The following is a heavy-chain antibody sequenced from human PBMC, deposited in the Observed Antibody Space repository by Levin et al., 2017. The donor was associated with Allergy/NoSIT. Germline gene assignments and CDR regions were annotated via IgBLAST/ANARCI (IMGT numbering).Heavy chain of an antibody. J-gene: IGHJ6*03. Sequence: PGGSLRLSCAASGFPTSSYAMHWVRQAPGKGLQWVAVISYDGTDKFYTDSVKGRFTISRDNSKNTLYLQMNSLRAEDTAVYYCARDFFAAIPVSFNYMDVWGKGTTVTVPS. D-gene: IGHD2-2*02. CDR2: ISYDGTDK. V-gene: IGHV3-30-3*01. CDR3: ARDFFAAIPVSFNYMDV. CDR1: GFPTSSYA.